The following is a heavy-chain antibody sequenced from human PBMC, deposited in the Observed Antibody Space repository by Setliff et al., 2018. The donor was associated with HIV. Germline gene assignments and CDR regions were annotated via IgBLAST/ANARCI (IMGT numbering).Heavy chain of an antibody. CDR2: IYYSGST. D-gene: IGHD3-16*01. CDR3: ARGTLYYDYVWGTPFPFDY. Sequence: SETLSLTCTVSGGSISSHFWSWIRQPPGKGLEWIGSIYYSGSTNYNPSLKSRVTISVVTSKNQFSLKLSSVTAADTAVYYRARGTLYYDYVWGTPFPFDYWGQGTLVTVS. V-gene: IGHV4-59*11. CDR1: GGSISSHF. J-gene: IGHJ4*02.